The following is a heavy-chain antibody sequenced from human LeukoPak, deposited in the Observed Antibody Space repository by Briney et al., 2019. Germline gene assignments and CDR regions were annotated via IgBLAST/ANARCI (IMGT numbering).Heavy chain of an antibody. D-gene: IGHD3/OR15-3a*01. CDR2: SRNKADSYTT. CDR1: GFSFSDHY. Sequence: PGGSLRLSCAASGFSFSDHYVDWVRQAPGKGLEWVGRSRNKADSYTTEYAASVKGRFTFSRNDSKNSLYLQMNSLKTEDTAVYYCAYGLTGAFDFWGQGTMVTVSS. V-gene: IGHV3-72*01. CDR3: AYGLTGAFDF. J-gene: IGHJ3*01.